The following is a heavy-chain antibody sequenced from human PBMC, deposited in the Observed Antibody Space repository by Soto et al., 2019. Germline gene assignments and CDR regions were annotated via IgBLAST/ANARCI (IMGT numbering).Heavy chain of an antibody. V-gene: IGHV3-9*01. Sequence: PGGSLRLSCAASGFTFDDYAMHWVRQAPGKGLEWVSGISWNSGSIGYADSVKGRFTISRDNAKNSLYLQMNSLRAEDTALYYCAKIYGYYDSSGPFDYWGQGTMVTVSS. J-gene: IGHJ4*02. D-gene: IGHD3-22*01. CDR3: AKIYGYYDSSGPFDY. CDR1: GFTFDDYA. CDR2: ISWNSGSI.